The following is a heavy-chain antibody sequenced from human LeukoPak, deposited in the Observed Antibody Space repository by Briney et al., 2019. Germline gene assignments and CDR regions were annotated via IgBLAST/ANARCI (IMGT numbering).Heavy chain of an antibody. CDR2: IYYSGST. V-gene: IGHV4-59*01. D-gene: IGHD6-13*01. Sequence: SETLSLTCTVSGGSISSYYWSWIRQPPGKRLEWIGYIYYSGSTNYNPSLKSRVTISVDTSKNQFSLKLSSVTAADTAVYYCARDRVAAAGTGANYYYYGMDVWGQGTTVTVSS. CDR3: ARDRVAAAGTGANYYYYGMDV. CDR1: GGSISSYY. J-gene: IGHJ6*02.